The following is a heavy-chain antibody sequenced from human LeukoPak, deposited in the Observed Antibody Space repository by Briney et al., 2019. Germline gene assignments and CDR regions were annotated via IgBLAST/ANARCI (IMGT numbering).Heavy chain of an antibody. CDR1: GFTYGSYG. Sequence: GGSLRLSCAASGFTYGSYGMHWVRQAPGKGLEWVAIVSYDGSTKYYADSVKGRFTISRDNSKNTLYLQMNSLRAEDTAVYYCAKEAFDSSGSSDYWGQGTLVTVSS. V-gene: IGHV3-30*18. D-gene: IGHD3-22*01. J-gene: IGHJ4*02. CDR2: VSYDGSTK. CDR3: AKEAFDSSGSSDY.